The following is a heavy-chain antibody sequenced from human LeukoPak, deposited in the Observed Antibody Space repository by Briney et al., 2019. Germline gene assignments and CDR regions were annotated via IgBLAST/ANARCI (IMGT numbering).Heavy chain of an antibody. CDR2: ISSSGSTI. D-gene: IGHD6-13*01. V-gene: IGHV3-48*03. CDR3: ARDLTAAAVSGSYYFDY. J-gene: IGHJ4*02. Sequence: PGGSLRLSCAAAGFTFSSYEMNWVRQAPGKGREGVSYISSSGSTIYYADSVKGRFTISRDNAKNSLYLQMNSLRAEDTAVYYCARDLTAAAVSGSYYFDYWGQGTLVTVSS. CDR1: GFTFSSYE.